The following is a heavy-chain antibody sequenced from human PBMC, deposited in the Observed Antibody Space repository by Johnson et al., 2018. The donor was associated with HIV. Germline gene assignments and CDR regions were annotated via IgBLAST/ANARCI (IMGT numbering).Heavy chain of an antibody. CDR3: VKEAITMEVDI. Sequence: QVQLVESGGGVVQPGRSLRLSCAASGFTFSSYAMHWVRQAPGKGLEWVAFIYYDGIKKYYADSVKGRFTISRDNSKNTLYLQMDGLRADDTAVYYCVKEAITMEVDIWGQGTTVTVSS. V-gene: IGHV3-30*04. CDR2: IYYDGIKK. J-gene: IGHJ3*02. D-gene: IGHD3-10*01. CDR1: GFTFSSYA.